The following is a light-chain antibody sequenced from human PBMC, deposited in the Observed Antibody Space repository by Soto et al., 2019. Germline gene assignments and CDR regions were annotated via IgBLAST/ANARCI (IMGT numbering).Light chain of an antibody. V-gene: IGKV3-15*01. CDR1: QSISSN. J-gene: IGKJ1*01. Sequence: IVMTQSPATLSVSPGERATLSCRASQSISSNLAWYQQKPGQAPRLLIYGASTRATGIPARFSGSGSGTEFTLTTSRLQSEDFAVYYCQHYNNWRPWTFGQGTKVEIK. CDR2: GAS. CDR3: QHYNNWRPWT.